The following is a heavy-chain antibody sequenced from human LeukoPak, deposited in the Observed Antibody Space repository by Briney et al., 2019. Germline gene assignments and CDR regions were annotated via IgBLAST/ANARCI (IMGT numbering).Heavy chain of an antibody. V-gene: IGHV4-39*01. Sequence: SETLSLTCTVSGGSISSSSYYWGWIRQPPGKGLEWIGSIYYRGSTYYNPSLESRVTISVDTSKNQFSLKLSSVTAADTAVYYCARRYYGHFDDWGQGTLVTVSS. D-gene: IGHD4-17*01. CDR1: GGSISSSSYY. J-gene: IGHJ4*02. CDR2: IYYRGST. CDR3: ARRYYGHFDD.